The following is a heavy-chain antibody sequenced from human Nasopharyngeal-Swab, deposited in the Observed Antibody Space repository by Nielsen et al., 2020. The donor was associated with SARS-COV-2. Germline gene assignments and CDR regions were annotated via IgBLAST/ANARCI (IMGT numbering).Heavy chain of an antibody. CDR2: ISSSSSTI. CDR3: ASLSTYP. V-gene: IGHV3-48*02. D-gene: IGHD5/OR15-5a*01. Sequence: GDSLKISSAASRFTFSSYSMNWVRQAPGKGLEWVSYISSSSSTIYYADSVKGRFTISRDNAKNSLYLQMNSLRDEDTAVYYCASLSTYPWGQGTLVTVSS. CDR1: RFTFSSYS. J-gene: IGHJ5*02.